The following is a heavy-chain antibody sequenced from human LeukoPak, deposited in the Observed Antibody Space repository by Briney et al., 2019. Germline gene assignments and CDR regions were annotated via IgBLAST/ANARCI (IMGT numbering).Heavy chain of an antibody. J-gene: IGHJ4*02. CDR2: IIPIFGTA. V-gene: IGHV1-69*13. CDR3: ASQGGWSDYYFDY. Sequence: SVKVSCKASGGTFSSYAFSWVRQAPGQGLEWMGGIIPIFGTANYAQKFQGRVTITADESTSTAYMELSSLRSEDTAVYYCASQGGWSDYYFDYWGQGTLVTVSS. CDR1: GGTFSSYA. D-gene: IGHD6-19*01.